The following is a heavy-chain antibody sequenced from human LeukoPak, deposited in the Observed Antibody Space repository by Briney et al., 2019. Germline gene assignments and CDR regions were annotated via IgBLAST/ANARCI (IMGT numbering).Heavy chain of an antibody. CDR2: IKEDGSEI. J-gene: IGHJ6*04. CDR1: GFAFNTYA. V-gene: IGHV3-7*03. D-gene: IGHD2-2*01. CDR3: ARVGPPAIVDYYYYGMDV. Sequence: GGSLRLSCAASGFAFNTYAMHWVRQAPGKGLEWVANIKEDGSEIYYVDSVKGRFTISRDNAKNSLYLQMNSLRAEDTALYYCARVGPPAIVDYYYYGMDVWGKGTAVTVSP.